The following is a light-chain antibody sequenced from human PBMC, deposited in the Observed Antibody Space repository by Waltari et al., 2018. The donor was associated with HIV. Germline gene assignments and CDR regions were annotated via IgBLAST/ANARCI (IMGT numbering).Light chain of an antibody. CDR2: AAS. V-gene: IGKV1-5*03. Sequence: DIQMTQSPSILSASVGDRVTITCRASQSISNWLTWYQQKPGKAPKLLIYAASTLVRGVPSRFSGSGSGTEFTLTISSLQPDDFAAYYCQQYDIYPYTFGQGTKLEIK. J-gene: IGKJ2*01. CDR1: QSISNW. CDR3: QQYDIYPYT.